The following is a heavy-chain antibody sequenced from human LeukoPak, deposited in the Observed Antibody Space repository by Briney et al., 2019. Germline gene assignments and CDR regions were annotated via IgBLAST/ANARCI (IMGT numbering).Heavy chain of an antibody. Sequence: GGSLRLSCAASGFTFSIYWMSWVRQAPGKGLEWVANIKQDGSEKYHVDSVKGRFTISRDNAKNSLYLQMNSLRAEDTAVYYCAREGRYCSSTSCSGHNWFDPWGQGTLDIVSS. D-gene: IGHD2-2*01. CDR1: GFTFSIYW. J-gene: IGHJ5*02. CDR3: AREGRYCSSTSCSGHNWFDP. V-gene: IGHV3-7*01. CDR2: IKQDGSEK.